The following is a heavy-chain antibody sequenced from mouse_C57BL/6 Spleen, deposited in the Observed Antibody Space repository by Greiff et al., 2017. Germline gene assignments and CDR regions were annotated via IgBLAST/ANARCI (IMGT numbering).Heavy chain of an antibody. CDR3: AKEYYGSSYCYAMDY. Sequence: EVQLVESGGGLVKPGGSLKLSCAASGFTFSDYGMHWVRQAPEKGLEWVAYISSGSSTIYYADTVKGRVTIYRDNAKNTLFLQMTSLRSEDTAMYYCAKEYYGSSYCYAMDYWGQGTSVTVSS. V-gene: IGHV5-17*01. CDR2: ISSGSSTI. J-gene: IGHJ4*01. CDR1: GFTFSDYG. D-gene: IGHD1-1*01.